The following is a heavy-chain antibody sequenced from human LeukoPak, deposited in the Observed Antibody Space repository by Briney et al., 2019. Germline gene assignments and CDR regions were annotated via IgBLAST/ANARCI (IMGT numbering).Heavy chain of an antibody. CDR3: ARGGVGHCSGVNCYAGRRDPFDP. J-gene: IGHJ5*02. D-gene: IGHD2-15*01. CDR1: GGSISSYY. CDR2: INHSGST. V-gene: IGHV4-34*01. Sequence: SETLSLTCTVSGGSISSYYWSWIRQPPGKGLEWIGEINHSGSTFYNSSLKSRVIISVDTSRDQFSLQLNSVTAADTAVYYCARGGVGHCSGVNCYAGRRDPFDPWGQGTLVTVSS.